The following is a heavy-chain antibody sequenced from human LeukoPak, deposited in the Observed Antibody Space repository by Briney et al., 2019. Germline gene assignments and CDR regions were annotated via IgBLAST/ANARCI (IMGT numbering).Heavy chain of an antibody. CDR1: GFTFSSYS. V-gene: IGHV3-23*01. CDR2: ISGSGGST. CDR3: AKSRGYSYGFLYDY. Sequence: GGSPRLSCAASGFTFSSYSMNWVRQAPGKGLEWVSAISGSGGSTYYADSVKGRFTISRDNSKNMLYLQMNSLRAEDTAVYYCAKSRGYSYGFLYDYWGQGTLVTVSS. D-gene: IGHD5-18*01. J-gene: IGHJ4*02.